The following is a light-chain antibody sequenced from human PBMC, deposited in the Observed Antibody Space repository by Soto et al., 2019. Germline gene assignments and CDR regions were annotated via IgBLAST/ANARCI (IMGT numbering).Light chain of an antibody. CDR2: AAS. CDR1: QSISDT. Sequence: EIVMTQSPATLSLSPGGRATLSCRASQSISDTLAWYQQKPGQAPRLLIHAASTRAPGFPARFSGSGSGTDITLTISSLQAEDFAVYCCQQYNNWPWTFGQGTKVEIK. CDR3: QQYNNWPWT. V-gene: IGKV3-15*01. J-gene: IGKJ1*01.